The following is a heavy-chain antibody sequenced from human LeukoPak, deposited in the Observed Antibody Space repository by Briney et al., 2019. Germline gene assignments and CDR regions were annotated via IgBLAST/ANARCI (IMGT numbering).Heavy chain of an antibody. CDR3: TREGFTYSFDY. V-gene: IGHV3-9*01. D-gene: IGHD2-15*01. CDR2: ISWSSGDI. Sequence: GGSLRLSCAASGFTFDNYAMHWVRQAPGKGLEWVSGISWSSGDIGYADSVKGRFTISRDNAKNSLYLQMNSLRAEDTAFYYCTREGFTYSFDYWGQGTLVTVSS. J-gene: IGHJ4*02. CDR1: GFTFDNYA.